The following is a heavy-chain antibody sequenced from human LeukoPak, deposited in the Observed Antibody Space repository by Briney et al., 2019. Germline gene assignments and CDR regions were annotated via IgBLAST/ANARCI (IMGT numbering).Heavy chain of an antibody. CDR2: ISSDGSST. Sequence: GSLRLSCAASGFTFSSSWMHWVRQAPGKGLVWVSRISSDGSSTNYADSVKGRFTVSRDNAKNTLFLQMNSLRAEDTAIYYCARGYCSGGSCYSRPDSWGQGTLVIVSS. J-gene: IGHJ4*02. CDR1: GFTFSSSW. D-gene: IGHD2-15*01. CDR3: ARGYCSGGSCYSRPDS. V-gene: IGHV3-74*01.